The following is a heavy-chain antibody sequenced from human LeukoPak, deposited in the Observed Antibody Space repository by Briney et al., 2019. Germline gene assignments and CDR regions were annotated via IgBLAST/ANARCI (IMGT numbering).Heavy chain of an antibody. CDR2: IIPIFGTA. J-gene: IGHJ3*02. Sequence: SVKVSCKASGGTFSSYAISWVRQAPGQGLEWMGGIIPIFGTANYAQKFQGRVTITADESTSTAYMELSSLRSEDTAVYYCASMSLRGYSYGYDAFDIWGQGTMVTVSS. V-gene: IGHV1-69*13. CDR1: GGTFSSYA. CDR3: ASMSLRGYSYGYDAFDI. D-gene: IGHD5-18*01.